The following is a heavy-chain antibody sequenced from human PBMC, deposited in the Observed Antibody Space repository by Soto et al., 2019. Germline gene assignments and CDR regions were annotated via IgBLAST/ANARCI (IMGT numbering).Heavy chain of an antibody. D-gene: IGHD3-22*01. CDR3: AKFSRSSYYDSSGYH. J-gene: IGHJ4*02. CDR2: ISAYNGNT. Sequence: ASVTVSCKTSGYTFTNFGRSWVRQAPGQGLEWMGWISAYNGNTNYAQKLQGRVTMTTDTSTSTAYMELRSLRSDDTAVYYCAKFSRSSYYDSSGYHWGQGTLVTVSS. V-gene: IGHV1-18*01. CDR1: GYTFTNFG.